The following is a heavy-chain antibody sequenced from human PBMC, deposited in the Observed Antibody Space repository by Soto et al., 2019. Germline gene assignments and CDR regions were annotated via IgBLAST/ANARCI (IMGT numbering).Heavy chain of an antibody. D-gene: IGHD3-10*01. V-gene: IGHV4-59*08. CDR2: VSYSGST. Sequence: SETMYLTCSVSGGSINSYSCSGVRQPPGKGLEWIGCVSYSGSTTYNPSLKSRVTISVDTSKNQFSLKLSSVTAADTAVYYCARHGGITMIRGVLTAFDVWGQGTMVTVS. CDR3: ARHGGITMIRGVLTAFDV. J-gene: IGHJ3*01. CDR1: GGSINSYS.